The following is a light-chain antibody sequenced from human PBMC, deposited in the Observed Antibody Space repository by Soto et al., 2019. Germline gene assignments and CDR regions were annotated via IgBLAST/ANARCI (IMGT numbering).Light chain of an antibody. CDR3: QQYGFPPRT. J-gene: IGKJ1*01. CDR2: GAS. V-gene: IGKV3-20*01. Sequence: EIVLTQSPGTLSLSPGERATLSCRASQSVSTSYLAWYQQKPGQAPRLLIYGASSRAIGIPDRFSGSGSGTDFTLTISRLEPEDFAVYYCQQYGFPPRTFGQGTKVEIK. CDR1: QSVSTSY.